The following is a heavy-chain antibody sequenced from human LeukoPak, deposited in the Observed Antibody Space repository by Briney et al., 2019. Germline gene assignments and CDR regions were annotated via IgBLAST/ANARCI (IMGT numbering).Heavy chain of an antibody. V-gene: IGHV3-48*01. CDR2: ISSSSSTI. D-gene: IGHD3-16*02. Sequence: GGSLRLSCAASGFTFSSYSMNWVRQAPGKGLEWVSSISSSSSTIYYADSVKGRFTIPRDNAKKSLYLQMNSLRAEDTAVYYCARGVNYMDVWGKGTTVTVSS. J-gene: IGHJ6*03. CDR1: GFTFSSYS. CDR3: ARGVNYMDV.